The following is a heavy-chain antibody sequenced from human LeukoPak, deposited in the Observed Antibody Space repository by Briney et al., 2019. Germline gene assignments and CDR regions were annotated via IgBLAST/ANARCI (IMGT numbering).Heavy chain of an antibody. J-gene: IGHJ5*02. CDR2: IIPIFGTA. V-gene: IGHV1-69*05. CDR3: ARELVSTSSNWFDL. Sequence: SVKVSCKASGGTFSSYAISWVRQAPGQGLEWMGGIIPIFGTANYAQKFQGRVTITTDESTSTAYMELSSLRSEDTAVYYCARELVSTSSNWFDLWGQGTLVTVSS. CDR1: GGTFSSYA. D-gene: IGHD2-2*01.